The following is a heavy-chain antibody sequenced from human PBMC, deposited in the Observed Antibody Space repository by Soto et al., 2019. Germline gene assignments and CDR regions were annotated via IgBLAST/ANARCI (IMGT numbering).Heavy chain of an antibody. CDR1: GFTFSSYA. V-gene: IGHV3-23*01. Sequence: EVQLLESGGGLVQPGGSLRLSCAASGFTFSSYAMSWVRQAPGKGLEWVSAISGSGGSTYYADSVKGRFTISRDNPKNTLYLQMNSLRAEDTAVYYCAKQDSSGWEDYYYYGMDVWGQGTTVTVSS. J-gene: IGHJ6*02. CDR2: ISGSGGST. D-gene: IGHD6-19*01. CDR3: AKQDSSGWEDYYYYGMDV.